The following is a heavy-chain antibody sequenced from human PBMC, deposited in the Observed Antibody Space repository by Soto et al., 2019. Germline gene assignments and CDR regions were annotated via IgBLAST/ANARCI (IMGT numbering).Heavy chain of an antibody. CDR3: ARWDYGYYARFDY. V-gene: IGHV1-8*01. D-gene: IGHD4-17*01. CDR1: GYTFTGHD. CDR2: MNPNSGNT. J-gene: IGHJ4*02. Sequence: QVQLVQSGAEVKKSGASVKVSCKASGYTFTGHDINWVRQATGQGLEWMGWMNPNSGNTGYAQKFQGRVTMTRNTSISTAYMELGSLRSEDTAVYYCARWDYGYYARFDYWGQGTLVTVSS.